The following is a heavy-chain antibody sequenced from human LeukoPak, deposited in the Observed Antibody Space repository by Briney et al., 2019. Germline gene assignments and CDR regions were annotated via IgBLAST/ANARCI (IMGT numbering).Heavy chain of an antibody. CDR1: TDSPNTYY. Sequence: PSETLSLTCSVSTDSPNTYYWSWARQSPGKGLEWIGHIYHSGSTDYNPSFKSRVTISIDMSKKEFSLQLTSVTVADTAMYYCVRLRWELLAPYFDHWGQGAFVIVAS. V-gene: IGHV4-59*01. CDR2: IYHSGST. CDR3: VRLRWELLAPYFDH. J-gene: IGHJ4*02. D-gene: IGHD2-15*01.